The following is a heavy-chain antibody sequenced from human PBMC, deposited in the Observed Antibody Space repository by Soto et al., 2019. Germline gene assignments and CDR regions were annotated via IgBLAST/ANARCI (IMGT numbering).Heavy chain of an antibody. CDR2: IYYSGST. Sequence: SETLSLTCTVSGGSISSSSYYWGWIRQPPGKGLEWIGSIYYSGSTYYNPSLKSRVTISVDTSKNQFSLKLSSVTAADTAVYYCARDRWDVTGSWYWFDPWGQGTLVTVSS. J-gene: IGHJ5*02. CDR1: GGSISSSSYY. D-gene: IGHD6-13*01. CDR3: ARDRWDVTGSWYWFDP. V-gene: IGHV4-39*07.